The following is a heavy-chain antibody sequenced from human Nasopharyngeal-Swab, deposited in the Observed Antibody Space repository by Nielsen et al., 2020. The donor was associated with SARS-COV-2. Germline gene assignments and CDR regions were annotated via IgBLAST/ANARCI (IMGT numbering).Heavy chain of an antibody. D-gene: IGHD4-11*01. J-gene: IGHJ4*02. CDR3: TTDQGYSNLFDY. CDR1: GFPFFNAW. CDR2: IKSKTDGGTT. Sequence: GESPKTSRAASGFPFFNAWLSLVRQAPGKGLEWVGRIKSKTDGGTTDYAAPVKGRFTIPRDDSKNTLCLQMNSLKTEDTAVYYCTTDQGYSNLFDYWGQGTLVTVSS. V-gene: IGHV3-15*01.